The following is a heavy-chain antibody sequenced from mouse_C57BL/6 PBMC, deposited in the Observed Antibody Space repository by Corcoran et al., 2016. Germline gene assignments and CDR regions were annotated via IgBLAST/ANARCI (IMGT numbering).Heavy chain of an antibody. D-gene: IGHD2-13*01. Sequence: VQLKQSGAELVRPGASVKLSCKASGYTFTDYYINWVKQRPGQGLEWIARIYPGSGNTYYNEKFKGKATLTAEKSSSTAYMQLSSLTSEDSAVYFCARDYLHAWFAYWGQGTLVTVSA. J-gene: IGHJ3*01. CDR1: GYTFTDYY. V-gene: IGHV1-76*01. CDR2: IYPGSGNT. CDR3: ARDYLHAWFAY.